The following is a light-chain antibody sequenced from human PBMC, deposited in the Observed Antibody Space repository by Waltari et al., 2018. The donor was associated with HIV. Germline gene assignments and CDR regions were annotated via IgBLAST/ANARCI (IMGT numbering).Light chain of an antibody. CDR3: CSYAGDYSWV. V-gene: IGLV2-11*01. CDR1: SSDVSGYNY. CDR2: DVI. J-gene: IGLJ3*02. Sequence: QSALTQPHSVSGSPGQSVTISCTGTSSDVSGYNYLFWYQQHPGKAPKLMIYDVIKRPSGVPDRFSASKSDNTASLTISGLQADDEADYFCCSYAGDYSWVFGGGTKVTVL.